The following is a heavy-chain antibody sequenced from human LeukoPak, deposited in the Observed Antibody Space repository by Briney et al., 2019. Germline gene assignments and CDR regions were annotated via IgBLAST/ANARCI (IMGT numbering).Heavy chain of an antibody. CDR2: MNPNSGST. CDR3: GRDLNRSGYTREGRFDP. Sequence: GASVKVSCKASGYTFTSYDINWVRQATGQGLEWMGWMNPNSGSTTYAQKFQGRVAMTRDMSTSTVYMELSSLRSEDTAVYYCGRDLNRSGYTREGRFDPWGQGTLVTVSS. J-gene: IGHJ5*02. D-gene: IGHD3-22*01. V-gene: IGHV1-8*01. CDR1: GYTFTSYD.